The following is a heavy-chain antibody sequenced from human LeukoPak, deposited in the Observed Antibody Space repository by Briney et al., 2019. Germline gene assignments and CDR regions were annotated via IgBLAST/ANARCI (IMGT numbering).Heavy chain of an antibody. J-gene: IGHJ4*02. CDR2: ISSSSSYI. V-gene: IGHV3-21*01. Sequence: GSLRLSCAASGFTFSSYWMSWVRQAPGKGLEWVSSISSSSSYIYYADSVKGRFTISRDNAKKSLFLQMNSLRVDDTAIYYCARDSKPYYDILTGPERYWGQGTLVAVSS. CDR3: ARDSKPYYDILTGPERY. D-gene: IGHD3-9*01. CDR1: GFTFSSYW.